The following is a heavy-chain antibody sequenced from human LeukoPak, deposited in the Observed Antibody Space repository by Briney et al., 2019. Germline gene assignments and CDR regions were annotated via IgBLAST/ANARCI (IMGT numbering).Heavy chain of an antibody. CDR2: ISSSGSTI. CDR1: GFTFSSYE. CDR3: ARDQADDYGDYDVSSDY. J-gene: IGHJ4*02. D-gene: IGHD4-17*01. Sequence: GGSLRLSCAASGFTFSSYEMNWVRQAPGKGLEWVSYISSSGSTIYYADSVKGRFTISRDNAKNSLYLQMNSLRAEDTAVYYCARDQADDYGDYDVSSDYWGQGTLVTVSS. V-gene: IGHV3-48*03.